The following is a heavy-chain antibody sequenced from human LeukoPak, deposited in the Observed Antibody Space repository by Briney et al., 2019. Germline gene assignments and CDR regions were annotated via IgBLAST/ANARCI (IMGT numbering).Heavy chain of an antibody. D-gene: IGHD6-13*01. CDR2: IYYSGST. CDR1: GGSISGYY. V-gene: IGHV4-59*01. CDR3: AKISSSIYYGMDV. Sequence: SETLSLTCTVSGGSISGYYWSWIGQPPGKGLEWIGYIYYSGSTKYNPSLKIRVTMSVDTSKNQFSLNLSSVTAADTALYYCAKISSSIYYGMDVWGQGTKVTVSS. J-gene: IGHJ6*02.